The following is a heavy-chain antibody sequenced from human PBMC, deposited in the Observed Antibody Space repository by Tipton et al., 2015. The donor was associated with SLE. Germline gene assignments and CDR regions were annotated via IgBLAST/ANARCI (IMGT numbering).Heavy chain of an antibody. D-gene: IGHD6-13*01. CDR2: TYYRSKWYN. CDR3: ARDRPAAAGGIPFDY. Sequence: LRLSCAISGDSVSSNSAAWNWIRQSPSRGLEWLGRTYYRSKWYNDYAVSVKSRITINPDTSKNQFSLKLSSVTAADTAVYYCARDRPAAAGGIPFDYWGQGTLVTVSS. CDR1: GDSVSSNSAA. J-gene: IGHJ4*02. V-gene: IGHV6-1*01.